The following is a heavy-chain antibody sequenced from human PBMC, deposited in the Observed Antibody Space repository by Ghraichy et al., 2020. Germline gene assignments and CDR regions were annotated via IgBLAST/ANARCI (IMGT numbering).Heavy chain of an antibody. CDR3: ARMFVPIGAPNPGHYGSGSYYTPPRSDWFDP. CDR2: IDWDDDK. D-gene: IGHD3-10*01. V-gene: IGHV2-70*11. Sequence: SGPTLVKPTQTLTLTCTFSGFSLSTSGLCVSWIRQPPGKALEWLARIDWDDDKYYSTSLKTRLTISKDTSKNQVVLTMTNMDPVDTATYYCARMFVPIGAPNPGHYGSGSYYTPPRSDWFDPWGQGTLVTVSS. CDR1: GFSLSTSGLC. J-gene: IGHJ5*02.